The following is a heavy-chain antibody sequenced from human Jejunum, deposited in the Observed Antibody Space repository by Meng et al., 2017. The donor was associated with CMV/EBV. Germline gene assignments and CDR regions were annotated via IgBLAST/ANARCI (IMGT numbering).Heavy chain of an antibody. V-gene: IGHV3-74*01. Sequence: CAASGFTFSSHWMPWVRQPPGKGLVWVSSIKGDGTESEYVDSVKGRFTISRDNAKNTLYMQLNTLRDEDTAEYYCARQYNEQSVLDSWGQGSLVTVSS. CDR1: GFTFSSHW. J-gene: IGHJ4*02. CDR2: IKGDGTES. D-gene: IGHD1-14*01. CDR3: ARQYNEQSVLDS.